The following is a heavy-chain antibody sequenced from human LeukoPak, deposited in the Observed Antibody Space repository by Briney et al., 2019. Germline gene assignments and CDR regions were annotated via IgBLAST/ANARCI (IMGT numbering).Heavy chain of an antibody. V-gene: IGHV1-69*04. Sequence: GSSVKVSCKASGCTFSSYAIIWVRQAPGHRLEWMGRIIPVLGIANHAQKFQARVTITADKSTSTAYVELSSVRSEDTAVYYCARAVIAARPLYYYYMDVWGKGTPVTVSS. CDR2: IIPVLGIA. D-gene: IGHD6-6*01. CDR1: GCTFSSYA. J-gene: IGHJ6*03. CDR3: ARAVIAARPLYYYYMDV.